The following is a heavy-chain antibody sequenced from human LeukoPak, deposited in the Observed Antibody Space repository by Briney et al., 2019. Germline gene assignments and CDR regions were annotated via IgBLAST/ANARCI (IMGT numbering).Heavy chain of an antibody. CDR3: ARLHTAQKLAAVDAFDI. CDR2: IYPGDSDT. CDR1: GYSFTSYW. V-gene: IGHV5-51*01. Sequence: GESLKISCKGSGYSFTSYWIGWVRQMPGKGLEWMGIIYPGDSDTRYSPSFQGQVTISADKSISTAYLQWSSLKASDTAMYYCARLHTAQKLAAVDAFDIWGQGTMVTVSS. D-gene: IGHD6-25*01. J-gene: IGHJ3*02.